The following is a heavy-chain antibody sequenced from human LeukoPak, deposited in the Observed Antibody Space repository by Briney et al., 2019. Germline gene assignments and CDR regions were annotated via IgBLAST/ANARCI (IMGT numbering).Heavy chain of an antibody. CDR3: ARSTTAGTDY. CDR1: GGSFSGYY. V-gene: IGHV4-34*01. CDR2: IYHSGSI. D-gene: IGHD6-13*01. Sequence: SETLSLTCAVYGGSFSGYYWGWIRQPPGKELEWIGSIYHSGSITHNPFLKSRVTISIDTSKNQFSLELSSVTAADTAVYYCARSTTAGTDYWGQGTLVTVSS. J-gene: IGHJ4*02.